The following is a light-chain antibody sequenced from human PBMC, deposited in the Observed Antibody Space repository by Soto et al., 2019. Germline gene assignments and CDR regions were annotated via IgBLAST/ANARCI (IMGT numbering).Light chain of an antibody. CDR2: GAS. CDR1: QSVSSSY. CDR3: QQYGSSPT. Sequence: EIVLTQSPGTLSLSPGERATLSCRASQSVSSSYLAWYQQKPGQAPRLLIYGASSRATGIPDRFSGSGSGTDFTLTISRLEPEDFAVYYCQQYGSSPTFGQATKVDTK. V-gene: IGKV3-20*01. J-gene: IGKJ1*01.